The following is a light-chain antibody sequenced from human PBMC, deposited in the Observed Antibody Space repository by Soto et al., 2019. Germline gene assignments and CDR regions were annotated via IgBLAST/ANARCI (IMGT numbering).Light chain of an antibody. Sequence: QSALTQPASVSGSPGQSITISCTGTSSDVGAYNLVSWYQHHPGKAPKLLIFEGSKRPSGVSTRFSGSKSGNTASLTISGLQAEDEADYYCCSYAGTSAPYVFGSGTKLTVL. CDR1: SSDVGAYNL. CDR3: CSYAGTSAPYV. CDR2: EGS. V-gene: IGLV2-23*01. J-gene: IGLJ1*01.